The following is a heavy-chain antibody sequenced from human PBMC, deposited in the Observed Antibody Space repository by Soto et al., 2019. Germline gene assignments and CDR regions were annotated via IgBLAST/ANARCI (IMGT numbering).Heavy chain of an antibody. Sequence: SLRLSCAVSGLTFSTYGMHWVRQAPGKGLEWVAAISYDVRKTHYADSVRGRFTISRDNSKSTLYLQMNDLRADDTALYYCAKDSLGGMGTVMMPGPDWGQGTLVTVSS. CDR2: ISYDVRKT. CDR1: GLTFSTYG. V-gene: IGHV3-30*18. CDR3: AKDSLGGMGTVMMPGPD. J-gene: IGHJ4*02. D-gene: IGHD4-17*01.